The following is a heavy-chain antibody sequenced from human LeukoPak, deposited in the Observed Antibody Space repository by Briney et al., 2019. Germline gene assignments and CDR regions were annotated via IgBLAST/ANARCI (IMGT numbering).Heavy chain of an antibody. D-gene: IGHD6-13*01. CDR2: IIPIFGTA. V-gene: IGHV1-69*13. CDR1: GGTSSSYA. Sequence: ASVKVSCKASGGTSSSYAISWVRQAPGQGLEWMGGIIPIFGTANYAQKFQGRVTITADESTSPAYMELSSLRSEDTAVYYCARPYSSSWYDKGLFDIWGQGTMVTISS. CDR3: ARPYSSSWYDKGLFDI. J-gene: IGHJ3*02.